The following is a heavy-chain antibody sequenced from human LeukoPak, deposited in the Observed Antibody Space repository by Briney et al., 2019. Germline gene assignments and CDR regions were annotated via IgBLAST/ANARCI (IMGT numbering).Heavy chain of an antibody. D-gene: IGHD2-2*01. CDR3: ARIHHLRGYCSSTSCYGRAFDI. CDR1: GGSISSSNW. V-gene: IGHV4-4*02. J-gene: IGHJ3*02. CDR2: IYHSGST. Sequence: SETLSLTCAVSGGSISSSNWWSWVRQPPGKGLEWIGEIYHSGSTNYNPSLKSRVTISVDKSKNQFSLKLSSVTAADTAVYYCARIHHLRGYCSSTSCYGRAFDIWGQGTMVTVSS.